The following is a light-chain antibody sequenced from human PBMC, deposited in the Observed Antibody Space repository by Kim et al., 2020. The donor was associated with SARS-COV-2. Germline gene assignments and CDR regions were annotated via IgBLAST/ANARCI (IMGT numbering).Light chain of an antibody. V-gene: IGLV3-19*01. J-gene: IGLJ2*01. CDR2: GKN. CDR1: RLRTYY. Sequence: ALGQTVRITCQGARLRTYYASWYQQKPGQAPVLVSYGKNNRPSGIPDRFSGSSSGNTASLTITGAQAEDKADYYCNSRDSSGNHVVFGGGTQLTVL. CDR3: NSRDSSGNHVV.